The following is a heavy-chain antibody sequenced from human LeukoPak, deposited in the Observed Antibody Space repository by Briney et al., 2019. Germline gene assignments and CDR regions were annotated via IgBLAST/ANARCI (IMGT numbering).Heavy chain of an antibody. V-gene: IGHV3-11*06. D-gene: IGHD5-12*01. CDR1: GFTFSDYY. J-gene: IGHJ6*04. CDR2: ISSSSSYT. CDR3: ARDRLVATRGQAGAYGMDV. Sequence: GGSLRLPCAASGFTFSDYYMSWIRQAPGKGLEWVSYISSSSSYTNYADSVKGRFTISRDNAKNSLYLQMNSLRAEDTAVYYCARDRLVATRGQAGAYGMDVWGKGTTVTVSS.